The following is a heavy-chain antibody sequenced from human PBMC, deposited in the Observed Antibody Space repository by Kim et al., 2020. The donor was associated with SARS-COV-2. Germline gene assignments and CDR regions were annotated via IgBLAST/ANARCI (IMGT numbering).Heavy chain of an antibody. D-gene: IGHD3-10*01. V-gene: IGHV1-8*01. J-gene: IGHJ4*02. CDR3: ARGLFYYGSGSAYYFDY. Sequence: FQGRVTMTRNTSISTAYMELSSLRSEDTAVYYCARGLFYYGSGSAYYFDYWGQGTLVTVSS.